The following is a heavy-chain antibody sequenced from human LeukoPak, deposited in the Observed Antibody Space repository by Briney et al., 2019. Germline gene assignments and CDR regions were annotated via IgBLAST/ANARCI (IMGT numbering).Heavy chain of an antibody. CDR2: IWYDGSNI. CDR3: ARDMVLWSFDY. Sequence: GGSLRLPCAASGFPFSSYGMHWVRQAPGKGLEGVAIIWYDGSNIYYADSVKGRFTISRDNSKNTLYLQMNSLRAEDTAVYYCARDMVLWSFDYWGQGTLVTVSS. CDR1: GFPFSSYG. D-gene: IGHD3-10*01. V-gene: IGHV3-33*08. J-gene: IGHJ4*02.